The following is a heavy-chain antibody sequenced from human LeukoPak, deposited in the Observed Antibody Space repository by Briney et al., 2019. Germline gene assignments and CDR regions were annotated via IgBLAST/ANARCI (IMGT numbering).Heavy chain of an antibody. CDR1: GGTFSNYA. Sequence: GASVKVSCKASGGTFSNYAINWMRQAPGEGLEWLGGIITNFGTTNYAQKYQGRVTITADESTSTAYMELSSLRSEDTAVYYCARGSTSPYYYDSSGYRVLDYWGQGTLVTVSS. J-gene: IGHJ4*02. V-gene: IGHV1-69*13. D-gene: IGHD3-22*01. CDR3: ARGSTSPYYYDSSGYRVLDY. CDR2: IITNFGTT.